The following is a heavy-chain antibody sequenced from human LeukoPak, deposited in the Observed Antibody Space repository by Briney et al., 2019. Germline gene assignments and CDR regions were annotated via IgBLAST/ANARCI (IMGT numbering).Heavy chain of an antibody. Sequence: SETLSLTCTVSGGSISSSIYYWGWIRQPPGKGLEWIGSMYYSGSTYYNPSLKIRVTIPVDTSKNQFSLKLRSVTAADTAVYYCARHPLRVATPDYWGQGTLVTVSS. CDR2: MYYSGST. V-gene: IGHV4-39*01. D-gene: IGHD5-12*01. CDR3: ARHPLRVATPDY. CDR1: GGSISSSIYY. J-gene: IGHJ4*02.